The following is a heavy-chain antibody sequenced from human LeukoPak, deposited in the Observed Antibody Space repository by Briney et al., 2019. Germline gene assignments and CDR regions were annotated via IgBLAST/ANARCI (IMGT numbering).Heavy chain of an antibody. CDR3: AATVFTSPNWFDP. Sequence: PSETLSLTCTVSGGSISNYYWSWIRQSPGKGLAWIGYMYYSGSTNYNPSLKSRVTISVDTSKNQFSLKLSSVTAADTAVYYCAATVFTSPNWFDPWGQGTLITVSS. V-gene: IGHV4-59*08. CDR2: MYYSGST. CDR1: GGSISNYY. J-gene: IGHJ5*02. D-gene: IGHD3-9*01.